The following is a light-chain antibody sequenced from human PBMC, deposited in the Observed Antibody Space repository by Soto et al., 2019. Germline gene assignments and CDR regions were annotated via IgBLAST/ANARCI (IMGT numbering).Light chain of an antibody. CDR3: QQSYSTPLT. CDR1: RSISSY. CDR2: AAS. Sequence: DIQMTQSPSSLSASVGDRVTITCRASRSISSYLNWYQQKPGKAPKLLIYAASSLQSGVPSRFSGSGSGTDVTLTISSLQPEDFATYYCQQSYSTPLTFGGGTKVDIK. V-gene: IGKV1-39*01. J-gene: IGKJ4*01.